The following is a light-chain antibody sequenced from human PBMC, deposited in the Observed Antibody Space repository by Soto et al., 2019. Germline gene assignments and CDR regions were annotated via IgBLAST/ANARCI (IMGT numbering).Light chain of an antibody. V-gene: IGKV1-39*01. CDR1: QTISNF. Sequence: DIQMTQSPSSLSASVGARVTITCRASQTISNFLNWYQQRSGEAPKLLLYDVSTLQTGVPSRFSGSGSGTDFSLTISSLQPEDLGTYYCQQTFSTSITFGQGTRLEIK. CDR2: DVS. CDR3: QQTFSTSIT. J-gene: IGKJ5*01.